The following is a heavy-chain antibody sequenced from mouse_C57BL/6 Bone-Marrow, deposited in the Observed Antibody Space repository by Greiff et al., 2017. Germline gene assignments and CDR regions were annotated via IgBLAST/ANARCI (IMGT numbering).Heavy chain of an antibody. CDR2: IDPSDSYT. V-gene: IGHV1-50*01. CDR3: ARESRVFVDY. J-gene: IGHJ2*01. Sequence: QVQLQQPGAELVKPGASVKLSCKASGYTFTSYWMQWVKQRPGQGLEWIGDIDPSDSYTNYKQTFKGKATLTVDTSTSTAYMQIRSLTAEDSAVYYCARESRVFVDYWGQGTTLTVSS. D-gene: IGHD1-1*01. CDR1: GYTFTSYW.